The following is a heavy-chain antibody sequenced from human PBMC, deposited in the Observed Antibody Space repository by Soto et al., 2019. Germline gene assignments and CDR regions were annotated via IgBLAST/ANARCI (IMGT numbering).Heavy chain of an antibody. D-gene: IGHD6-13*01. J-gene: IGHJ4*02. CDR1: GFTFTNYA. Sequence: PGGSLRLSCAASGFTFTNYAMSWVRQAPGQGLEWVSGISGSGVSTYYADSVKGRFTISRDYSKNTLFLQMSSLRADDTALYYCARRRLPDHIAEAGKFDFDYWGQGTLVTVSS. V-gene: IGHV3-23*01. CDR2: ISGSGVST. CDR3: ARRRLPDHIAEAGKFDFDY.